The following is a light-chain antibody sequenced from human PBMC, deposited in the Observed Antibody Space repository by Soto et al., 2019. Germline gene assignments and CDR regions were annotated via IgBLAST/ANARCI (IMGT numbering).Light chain of an antibody. Sequence: EIVMTQSPATLSVSPGERVTLSCRASQTVGQYLAWYQQKPGQAPRLLIYFASTRAIGIPGRFSGSGSGTEFTPTISSLQYDDFAVYYCQQPKGWPLTLSGGTTVDIK. CDR2: FAS. CDR1: QTVGQY. V-gene: IGKV3D-15*01. J-gene: IGKJ4*01. CDR3: QQPKGWPLT.